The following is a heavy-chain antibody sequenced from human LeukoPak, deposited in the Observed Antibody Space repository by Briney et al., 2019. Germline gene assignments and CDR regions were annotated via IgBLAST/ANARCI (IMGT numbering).Heavy chain of an antibody. CDR1: GFTFSSYA. CDR3: AKDKGAVTGTFDY. CDR2: ISSSGIST. V-gene: IGHV3-23*01. Sequence: GGSLRLSCAVSGFTFSSYAMTWVRQAPGKGLELVSGISSSGISTYYPGSVKGRFTISRDNSNDTLFLQMNSLRAEDTAVYYCAKDKGAVTGTFDYWGQGTLVTVSS. D-gene: IGHD1-14*01. J-gene: IGHJ4*02.